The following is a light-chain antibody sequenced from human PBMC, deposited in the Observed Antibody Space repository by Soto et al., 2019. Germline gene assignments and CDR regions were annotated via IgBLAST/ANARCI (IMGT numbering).Light chain of an antibody. Sequence: EIVLTQSPGTLSLSPGERATLSCRASQSVSSNYLAWYQQKPGQAPRLLISGASTRAAGISDRFRGSGSGTDFTLTISRLEPEDFAVYYCQQYHSSLWTFGQGTKVDI. CDR1: QSVSSNY. CDR2: GAS. J-gene: IGKJ1*01. V-gene: IGKV3-20*01. CDR3: QQYHSSLWT.